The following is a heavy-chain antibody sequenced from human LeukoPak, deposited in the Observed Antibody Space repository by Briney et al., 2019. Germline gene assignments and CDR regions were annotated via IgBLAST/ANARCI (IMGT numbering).Heavy chain of an antibody. Sequence: KPSETLSLTCTVSGGSISSRSYYWGWLRQSPGKGLEWIGSIYYSGSTNYNPSLKSRVTISVDTSKNQFSLKLSSVTAADTAVYYCARRMGPDYYDSRLDYWGQGTLVTVSS. J-gene: IGHJ4*02. CDR3: ARRMGPDYYDSRLDY. V-gene: IGHV4-39*07. CDR1: GGSISSRSYY. D-gene: IGHD3-22*01. CDR2: IYYSGST.